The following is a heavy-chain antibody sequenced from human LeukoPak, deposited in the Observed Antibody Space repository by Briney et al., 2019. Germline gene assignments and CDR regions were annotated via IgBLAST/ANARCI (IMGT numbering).Heavy chain of an antibody. CDR3: ARGFSSGWSPTLDY. D-gene: IGHD6-19*01. J-gene: IGHJ4*02. CDR1: GGTFSSYA. CDR2: IIPIFGTA. V-gene: IGHV1-69*06. Sequence: SVKVSCKSSGGTFSSYAISWVRQAPGQGLEWMGRIIPIFGTANYAQKFQGRVTITADKSTSTAYMELSSLRSEDTAVYYCARGFSSGWSPTLDYWGQGTLVTVSS.